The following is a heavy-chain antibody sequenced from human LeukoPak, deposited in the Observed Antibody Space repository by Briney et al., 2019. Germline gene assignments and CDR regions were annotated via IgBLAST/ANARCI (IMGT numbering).Heavy chain of an antibody. CDR2: IYYSGNT. CDR3: ARGPRGTSPLFTYYYYYGMDV. J-gene: IGHJ6*02. V-gene: IGHV4-59*08. Sequence: SETLTLTCTVSGGPISSYYWRWIPHPPGTGLQWIGYIYYSGNTNYNTSLKSRVTISVDTSKNQFSLKLSSVTAADTAVYYCARGPRGTSPLFTYYYYYGMDVWGQGTTVTVSS. D-gene: IGHD2-2*01. CDR1: GGPISSYY.